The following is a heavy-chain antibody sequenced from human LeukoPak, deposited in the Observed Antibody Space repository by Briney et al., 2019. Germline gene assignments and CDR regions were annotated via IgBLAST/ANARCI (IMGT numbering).Heavy chain of an antibody. CDR2: TSDRGDYT. J-gene: IGHJ4*02. CDR1: GFTFTSYS. V-gene: IGHV3-23*01. Sequence: RPGGSLRLSCAASGFTFTSYSMSWVRQAPGKGLEWVSGTSDRGDYTYYADSVKGRFTISRDNPKNTLYLQMNSLRAEDTALYFCAKKAQYNGNYPLDYWGQGTLVTVSS. CDR3: AKKAQYNGNYPLDY. D-gene: IGHD1-26*01.